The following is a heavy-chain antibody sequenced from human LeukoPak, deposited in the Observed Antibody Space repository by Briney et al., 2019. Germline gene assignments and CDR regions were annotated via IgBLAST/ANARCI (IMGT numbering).Heavy chain of an antibody. CDR2: IYYSGST. CDR3: ARGFRYDSSGYPSATLDY. CDR1: GGSISSYY. V-gene: IGHV4-59*01. J-gene: IGHJ4*02. D-gene: IGHD3-22*01. Sequence: TSETLSLTCTVSGGSISSYYWSWIRQPPGKGLEWIGYIYYSGSTNYNPSLKSRVTISVDTSKNQFSLKLSSVTAADTAVYYCARGFRYDSSGYPSATLDYWGQGTLVTVSS.